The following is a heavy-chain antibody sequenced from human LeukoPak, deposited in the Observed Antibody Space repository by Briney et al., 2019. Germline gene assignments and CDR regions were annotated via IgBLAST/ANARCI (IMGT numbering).Heavy chain of an antibody. CDR3: ARDTTYDILTGYYID. J-gene: IGHJ4*02. Sequence: GGSLRLSCAASGFNYSSYTMNWVRQAPGMGLEWLSYISASRDITYYADSVKGRFTISRDNAKNSLYLQMNSLRAEDTAVYYCARDTTYDILTGYYIDWGQGTLVTVSS. CDR1: GFNYSSYT. CDR2: ISASRDIT. D-gene: IGHD3-9*01. V-gene: IGHV3-48*01.